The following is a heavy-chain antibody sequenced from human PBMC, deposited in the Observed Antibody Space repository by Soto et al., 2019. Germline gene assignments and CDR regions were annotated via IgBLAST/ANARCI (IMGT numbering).Heavy chain of an antibody. J-gene: IGHJ6*03. Sequence: EVQLLESGGTLAQPGGSLRLSCEASGFTFSTYGMSWVRQAPGMGLEWVSGIGGSTGYTYYTYYADSVKGRFTISRDNSKNTLYLQMNSLRGEDTAVYYCTRGRPYYYYSDVRGRGTTVTVSS. V-gene: IGHV3-23*01. CDR3: TRGRPYYYYSDV. CDR2: IGGSTGYTYYT. CDR1: GFTFSTYG.